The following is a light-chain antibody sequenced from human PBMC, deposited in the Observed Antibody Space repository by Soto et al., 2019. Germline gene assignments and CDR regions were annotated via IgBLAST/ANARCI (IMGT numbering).Light chain of an antibody. CDR3: QQYNNWPPA. CDR2: GAS. Sequence: EIVMTQSPATLSVSPGERATLSCRASHSFRSNVAWYQQKPGQAPSLLIYGASTRATGITARFSGSRSGTEWILSISSLQSEDVAVYYCQQYNNWPPALGHGTKVDIK. V-gene: IGKV3-15*01. CDR1: HSFRSN. J-gene: IGKJ3*01.